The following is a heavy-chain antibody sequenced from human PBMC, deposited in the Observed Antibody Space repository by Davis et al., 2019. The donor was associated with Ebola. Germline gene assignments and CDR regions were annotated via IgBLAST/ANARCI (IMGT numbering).Heavy chain of an antibody. V-gene: IGHV4-59*01. CDR1: GGSISSYY. Sequence: MPSETLSLTCTVSGGSISSYYWSWIRQPPGKGLEWIGYIYYSGSTNYNPSLKSRVTISVDTSKNQFSLKLSSVTAADTAVYYCARGPYSSGWYGVDYWGQGTLVTVSS. CDR2: IYYSGST. J-gene: IGHJ4*02. D-gene: IGHD6-19*01. CDR3: ARGPYSSGWYGVDY.